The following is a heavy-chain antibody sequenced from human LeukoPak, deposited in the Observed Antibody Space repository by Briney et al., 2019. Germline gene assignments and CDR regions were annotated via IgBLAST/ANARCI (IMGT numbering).Heavy chain of an antibody. CDR1: GFTFSSNA. CDR2: LSSSGDNT. D-gene: IGHD6-13*01. J-gene: IGHJ4*02. Sequence: GGSLRLSCAASGFTFSSNAMTWVRQAPGEGLEWVSTLSSSGDNTYYADSVKGRFTISRDNSKSILYLQMNSLRAEDTAVYYCAKHYSSSWYVDYWGQGTLVSASS. V-gene: IGHV3-23*01. CDR3: AKHYSSSWYVDY.